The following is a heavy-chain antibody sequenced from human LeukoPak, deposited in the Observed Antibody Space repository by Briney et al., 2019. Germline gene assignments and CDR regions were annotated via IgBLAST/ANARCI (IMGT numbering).Heavy chain of an antibody. J-gene: IGHJ4*02. CDR2: IRGSGTDT. CDR1: GFTFSSYA. CDR3: AKSRCGADCYSPFDY. V-gene: IGHV3-23*01. D-gene: IGHD2-21*02. Sequence: GGSLRLSCAASGFTFSSYAMNWVRQAPGKGLEWVSAIRGSGTDTYYADSVKGRFIISRDNSKNTLYLQMNSLKAEDTAVYYYAKSRCGADCYSPFDYWGQGTLVTVSS.